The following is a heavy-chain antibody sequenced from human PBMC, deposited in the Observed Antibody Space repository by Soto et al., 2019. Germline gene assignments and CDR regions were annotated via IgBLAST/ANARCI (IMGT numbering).Heavy chain of an antibody. D-gene: IGHD3-10*01. CDR3: AKNYIRPMGDFDY. Sequence: PGGSLRLSCAASGFTFSGFAMSWVRQAPGKGLEWVSGISNSGSTTYYADSAKGRFTISRDNSKNTLYLQMNSLRAEDTDVYYCAKNYIRPMGDFDYWGQGTLVTVSS. V-gene: IGHV3-23*01. J-gene: IGHJ4*02. CDR1: GFTFSGFA. CDR2: ISNSGSTT.